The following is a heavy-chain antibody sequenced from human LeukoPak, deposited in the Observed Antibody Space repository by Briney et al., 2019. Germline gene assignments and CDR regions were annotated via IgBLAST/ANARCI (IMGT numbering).Heavy chain of an antibody. CDR1: GGSISSSSYY. D-gene: IGHD3-22*01. V-gene: IGHV4-39*07. CDR3: ATLYYYDTDY. J-gene: IGHJ4*02. Sequence: SETLSLTCTVSGGSISSSSYYWGWIRQPPGKGLEWIGSIYYSGSTYYNSSLESRVAISVDTSRTQFSLRLSSVAAADTAVYYCATLYYYDTDYWGQGILVTVSS. CDR2: IYYSGST.